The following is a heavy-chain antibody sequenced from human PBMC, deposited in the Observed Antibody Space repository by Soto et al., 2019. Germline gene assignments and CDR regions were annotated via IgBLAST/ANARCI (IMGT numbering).Heavy chain of an antibody. Sequence: PSETLSLTCAVSGDSISSSNWWSWVRQPPGKGLEWIGEIYHSGNTNYSPSLKGRFTISVDKSKNQFSLKLTSVTAADTAVYYCARLDGFGYWGQGTLVTVSS. CDR2: IYHSGNT. CDR3: ARLDGFGY. V-gene: IGHV4-4*02. J-gene: IGHJ4*02. CDR1: GDSISSSNW. D-gene: IGHD1-1*01.